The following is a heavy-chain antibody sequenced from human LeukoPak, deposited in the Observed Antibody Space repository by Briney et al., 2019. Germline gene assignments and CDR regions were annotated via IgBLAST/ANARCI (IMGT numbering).Heavy chain of an antibody. J-gene: IGHJ3*02. CDR3: ARGLNYDFWSGYPHDAFDI. D-gene: IGHD3-3*01. V-gene: IGHV1-3*01. Sequence: GASVKVSCKASGYTFTSYAMHWVRQAPGQRLEWMGWINAGNGNTKYSQKFQGRVTITRDTSASTAYMELSSLRSEDTAVYYCARGLNYDFWSGYPHDAFDIWGQGTMVTVSS. CDR2: INAGNGNT. CDR1: GYTFTSYA.